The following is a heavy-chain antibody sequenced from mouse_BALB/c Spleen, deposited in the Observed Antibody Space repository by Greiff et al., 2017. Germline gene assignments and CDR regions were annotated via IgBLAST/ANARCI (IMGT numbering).Heavy chain of an antibody. J-gene: IGHJ4*01. CDR2: IWAGGST. CDR3: AIIHYYGYGYAMDY. CDR1: GFSLTSYG. Sequence: VKLMESGPGLVAPSQSLSITCTVSGFSLTSYGVHWVRQPPGKGLEWLGVIWAGGSTNYNSALMSRLSISKDNSKSQVFLKMNSLQTDDTAMYYCAIIHYYGYGYAMDYWGQGTSVTVSS. D-gene: IGHD1-2*01. V-gene: IGHV2-9*02.